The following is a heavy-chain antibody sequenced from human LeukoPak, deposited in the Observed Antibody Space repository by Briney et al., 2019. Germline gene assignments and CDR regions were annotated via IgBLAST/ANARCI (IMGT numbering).Heavy chain of an antibody. CDR3: ARAMFGLLWFGESRDDAFDI. Sequence: PGGSLRLSCAAPGFTFSSYSMNWVRQAPGKGLEWVSSISSSSSYIYYADSVKGRFTISRDNAKNSLYLQMNSLRAEDTAVYYCARAMFGLLWFGESRDDAFDIWGQGTMVTVSS. D-gene: IGHD3-10*01. V-gene: IGHV3-21*01. CDR1: GFTFSSYS. CDR2: ISSSSSYI. J-gene: IGHJ3*02.